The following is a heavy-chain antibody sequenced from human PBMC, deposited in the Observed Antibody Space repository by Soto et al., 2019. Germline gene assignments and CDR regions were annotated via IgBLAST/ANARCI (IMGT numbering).Heavy chain of an antibody. D-gene: IGHD5-12*01. Sequence: SETLSLTCTVSGGSIRSGGYYWSWVRQNPRKGLEWIGNIYYSGNTYYNPSLKSRLTISVDTSKNQFSLNLSSVTAADTAVYCCAMDRLMATAGTARHYFGLDVWGQGTAVTVSS. J-gene: IGHJ6*02. CDR2: IYYSGNT. V-gene: IGHV4-31*03. CDR3: AMDRLMATAGTARHYFGLDV. CDR1: GGSIRSGGYY.